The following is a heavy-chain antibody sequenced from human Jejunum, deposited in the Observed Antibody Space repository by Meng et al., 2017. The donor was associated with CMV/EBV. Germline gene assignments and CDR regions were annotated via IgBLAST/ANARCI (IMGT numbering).Heavy chain of an antibody. CDR1: GYTFSSYG. V-gene: IGHV1-18*01. CDR3: ARDLWPHIVVVTAPSEF. D-gene: IGHD2-21*02. CDR2: ISTYNDNP. Sequence: QVQLVQSGAEVKRPGVSVKVSCKASGYTFSSYGFTWVRQAPGQGLEWLGWISTYNDNPKYAQKVQGRVTMTADTSTSTAYMELRSLTSDDTAVYYCARDLWPHIVVVTAPSEFWGQGTLVTVSS. J-gene: IGHJ4*02.